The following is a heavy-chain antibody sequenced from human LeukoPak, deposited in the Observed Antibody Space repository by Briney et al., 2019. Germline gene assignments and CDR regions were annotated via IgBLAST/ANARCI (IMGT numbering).Heavy chain of an antibody. D-gene: IGHD4-11*01. CDR1: GFTFSDYY. Sequence: GSLRLSCAASGFTFSDYYMIWIRQAPGKGLEWVSYISRSGSAIYYADSVKGRFTISRDNSKNTLYLQMNSLRAEDTAVYYCARAQYDAFDIWGQGTMVTVSS. J-gene: IGHJ3*02. V-gene: IGHV3-11*04. CDR3: ARAQYDAFDI. CDR2: ISRSGSAI.